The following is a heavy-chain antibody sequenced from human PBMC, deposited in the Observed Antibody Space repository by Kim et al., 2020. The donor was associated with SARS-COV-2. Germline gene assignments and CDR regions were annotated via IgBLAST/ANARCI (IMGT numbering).Heavy chain of an antibody. CDR3: ARGRMVAAGGAIDL. V-gene: IGHV4-4*07. D-gene: IGHD6-13*01. J-gene: IGHJ5*02. Sequence: NPSLTSRVTMSRDASKKQFSLKLKSVTAADTAVYYCARGRMVAAGGAIDLWGQGILVTVSS.